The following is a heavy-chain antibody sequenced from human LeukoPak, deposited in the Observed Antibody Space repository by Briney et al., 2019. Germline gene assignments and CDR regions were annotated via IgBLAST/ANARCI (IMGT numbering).Heavy chain of an antibody. V-gene: IGHV3-7*01. D-gene: IGHD3-3*01. Sequence: PGGSLRLSCAASGFTFSHYWLSWVRQTPGKGLEWVAIIKPDGSEKYYVDSVKGRFTISRDNAKNSLYLQMNSLRAEDTAVYYCVRDFGDYWGQGTLVTVSS. CDR1: GFTFSHYW. CDR2: IKPDGSEK. CDR3: VRDFGDY. J-gene: IGHJ4*02.